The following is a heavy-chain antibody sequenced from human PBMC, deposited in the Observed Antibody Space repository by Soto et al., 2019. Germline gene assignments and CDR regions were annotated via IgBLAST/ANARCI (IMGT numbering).Heavy chain of an antibody. D-gene: IGHD6-19*01. CDR3: TSHERSVWYDY. V-gene: IGHV5-51*01. CDR1: GYIFISHW. Sequence: GESPILSCNCSGYIFISHWIAWVRQTPGKGLEWMGTINSGDSAIRYRPSFQRQVTISAATPTRTAYLQSSRLNAYDTANYYSTSHERSVWYDYWGQGTLVTVYS. CDR2: INSGDSAI. J-gene: IGHJ4*02.